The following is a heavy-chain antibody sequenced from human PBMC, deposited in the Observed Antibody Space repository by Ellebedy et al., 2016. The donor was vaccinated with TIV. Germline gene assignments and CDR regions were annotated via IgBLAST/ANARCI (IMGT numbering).Heavy chain of an antibody. CDR3: GKDITAGGMDV. V-gene: IGHV3-9*02. J-gene: IGHJ6*02. Sequence: GGSLRLSXVASGFTSHDYAMHWVRQAPGKGLEWVSGIYWNSDRIDYADSVKGRFSISRDNAKNSLYLQMNSLRAEDTALYYCGKDITAGGMDVWGPGTTVTVSS. CDR2: IYWNSDRI. CDR1: GFTSHDYA.